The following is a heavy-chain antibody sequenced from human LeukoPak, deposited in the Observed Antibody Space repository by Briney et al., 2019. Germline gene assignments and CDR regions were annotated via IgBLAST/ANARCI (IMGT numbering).Heavy chain of an antibody. J-gene: IGHJ4*02. D-gene: IGHD6-25*01. CDR1: GFTFSTYG. CDR2: IDGSGTNT. Sequence: GGSLRLSCGGSGFTFSTYGMSWVRQAPGKGLEWVSAIDGSGTNTLYADSVKGRFTISRDNFKNTAYLQMSSLRAADTAIYYCAKRSARPKPFDCWAPGTLVTVSS. CDR3: AKRSARPKPFDC. V-gene: IGHV3-23*01.